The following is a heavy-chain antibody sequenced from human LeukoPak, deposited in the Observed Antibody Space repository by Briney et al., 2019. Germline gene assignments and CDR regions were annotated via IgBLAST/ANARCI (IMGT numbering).Heavy chain of an antibody. CDR1: GYTFTNNY. Sequence: ASVKVSCKASGYTFTNNYMHWVRQAPGQGLEWMGIINPSGGSTNYAQKFQGRVTMTRDTSTSTVYMELSSLRSEDTAVYSCARAVGIVVVVVATLDYWGQGTLVTVSS. D-gene: IGHD2-15*01. CDR3: ARAVGIVVVVVATLDY. CDR2: INPSGGST. V-gene: IGHV1-46*01. J-gene: IGHJ4*02.